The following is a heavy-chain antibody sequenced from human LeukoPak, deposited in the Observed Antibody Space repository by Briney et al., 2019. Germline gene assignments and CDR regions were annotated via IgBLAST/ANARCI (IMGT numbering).Heavy chain of an antibody. J-gene: IGHJ4*02. CDR1: GYTFTSYA. CDR3: ASYYYDSSGYYHFDY. Sequence: ASVKVSCRASGYTFTSYAMHWVRQAPGQRLEWMGWINAGNGNTKYSQKFQGRVTITRDTSASTAYMELSSLRSEDTAVYYCASYYYDSSGYYHFDYWGQGTLVTVSS. V-gene: IGHV1-3*01. D-gene: IGHD3-22*01. CDR2: INAGNGNT.